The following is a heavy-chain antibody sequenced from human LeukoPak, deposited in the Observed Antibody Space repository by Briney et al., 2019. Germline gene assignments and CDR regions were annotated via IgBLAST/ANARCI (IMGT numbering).Heavy chain of an antibody. Sequence: PGGSLRLSCAASGVTFSSYAMSWVRQAPGKGLEWVSAISGSGGSKYYADSVKGRFTTSRDNSKNTLYLQMNSLRAEDTAVYYCAKYSGSYFYYYGMVVWGQGATVTVSS. CDR2: ISGSGGSK. J-gene: IGHJ6*02. CDR1: GVTFSSYA. V-gene: IGHV3-23*01. CDR3: AKYSGSYFYYYGMVV. D-gene: IGHD1-26*01.